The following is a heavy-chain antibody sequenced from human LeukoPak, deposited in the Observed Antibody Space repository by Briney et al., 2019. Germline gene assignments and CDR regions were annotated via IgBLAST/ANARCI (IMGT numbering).Heavy chain of an antibody. CDR1: EFSVGSNY. J-gene: IGHJ6*03. Sequence: TGGSLRLSCAASEFSVGSNYMTWVRQAPGKGLEWVSLIYSGGSTYYADSVKGRFTISRDNARNSLYLQMNSLRAEDTAVYYCARGQRAHVEWSNYMDVWGKGTTVIVSS. D-gene: IGHD3-3*01. CDR2: IYSGGST. V-gene: IGHV3-66*01. CDR3: ARGQRAHVEWSNYMDV.